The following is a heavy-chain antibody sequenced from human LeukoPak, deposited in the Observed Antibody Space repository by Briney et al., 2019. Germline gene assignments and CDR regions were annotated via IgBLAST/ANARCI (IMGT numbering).Heavy chain of an antibody. Sequence: GGSLSLSCAASEFSVCSNYMTCVRQAPGEGLEWVAGIHWNGGSPGYVDSVKVRFTIARDNAKKSLYLQMNSLRAEDTAVYYCASPYNSRWYELCYWGQGTLVTVSS. CDR2: IHWNGGSP. CDR3: ASPYNSRWYELCY. D-gene: IGHD6-13*01. J-gene: IGHJ4*02. V-gene: IGHV3-20*04. CDR1: EFSVCSNY.